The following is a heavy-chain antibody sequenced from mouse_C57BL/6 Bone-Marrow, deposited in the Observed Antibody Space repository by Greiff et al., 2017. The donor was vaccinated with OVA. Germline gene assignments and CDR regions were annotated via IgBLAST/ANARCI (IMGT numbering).Heavy chain of an antibody. D-gene: IGHD1-1*01. CDR3: ARSGFITTGLYYFDY. Sequence: QVQLKQPGAELVKPGASVKLSCKASGYTFTSYWMHWVKQRPGQGLEWIGMIHPNSGSTNYNEKFKSKATLTVDKSSSTAYMQLSSLTSEDSAVYYCARSGFITTGLYYFDYWGQGTTLTVSS. CDR1: GYTFTSYW. V-gene: IGHV1-64*01. J-gene: IGHJ2*01. CDR2: IHPNSGST.